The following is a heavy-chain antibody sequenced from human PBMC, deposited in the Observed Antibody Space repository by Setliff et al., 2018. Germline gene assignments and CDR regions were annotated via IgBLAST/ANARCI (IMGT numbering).Heavy chain of an antibody. D-gene: IGHD2-8*02. V-gene: IGHV3-33*03. CDR3: AKSPVAYCSGAVCYPFDY. CDR2: IWYDGSEK. CDR1: GFTFSGSA. Sequence: GGSLRLSCAASGFTFSGSAMHWVRQSPGKGLEWVAVIWYDGSEKYYVDSVKGRFTISRDNAKNSLYLQMNSLRAEDTAVYFCAKSPVAYCSGAVCYPFDYWGQGTLVTVSS. J-gene: IGHJ4*02.